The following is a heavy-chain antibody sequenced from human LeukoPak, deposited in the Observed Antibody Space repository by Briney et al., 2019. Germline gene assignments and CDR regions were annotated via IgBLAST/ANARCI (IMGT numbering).Heavy chain of an antibody. D-gene: IGHD3-22*01. V-gene: IGHV4-59*12. CDR3: ARDHYYDSSPSSLDY. J-gene: IGHJ4*02. CDR2: IYYSGST. CDR1: GGSISSYH. Sequence: PSETLSLTCTVSGGSISSYHRSWIRQPPGKGLECIGFIYYSGSTNYNPSLKSRVTISVDKSKNQFSLKLSSVTAADTAVYYCARDHYYDSSPSSLDYWGQGTLVTVSS.